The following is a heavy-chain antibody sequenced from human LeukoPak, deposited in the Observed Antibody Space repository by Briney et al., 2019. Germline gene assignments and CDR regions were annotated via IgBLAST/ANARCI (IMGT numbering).Heavy chain of an antibody. J-gene: IGHJ5*02. D-gene: IGHD3-10*01. CDR1: GGSFSGYY. CDR2: INHSGST. Sequence: PSETLSLTCAVYGGSFSGYYWSWIRQPPGKGLEWIGEINHSGSTNYNPSLKSRVTISVNTSKNQFSLNLSSVTASDTAVYYCARRYGSGSPGYNWLEPWGQGILVTISS. V-gene: IGHV4-34*01. CDR3: ARRYGSGSPGYNWLEP.